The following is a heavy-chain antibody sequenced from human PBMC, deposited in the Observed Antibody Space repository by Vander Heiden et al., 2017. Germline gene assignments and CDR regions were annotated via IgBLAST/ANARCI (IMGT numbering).Heavy chain of an antibody. Sequence: EVQLLDSGGGWVQPGGSLRLSCAASGFTFSNYAMSWVRQAPGKGLEWVSGISGSGGSTNYADSVKGRFTISRDNSKNTLYLQMNSLRGEDTAVYYCAKDRRGGGSCHDYWGQGTLVTVSS. D-gene: IGHD2-15*01. CDR1: GFTFSNYA. V-gene: IGHV3-23*01. J-gene: IGHJ4*02. CDR3: AKDRRGGGSCHDY. CDR2: ISGSGGST.